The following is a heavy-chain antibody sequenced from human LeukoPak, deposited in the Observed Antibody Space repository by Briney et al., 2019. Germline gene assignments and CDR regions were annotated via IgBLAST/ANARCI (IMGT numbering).Heavy chain of an antibody. CDR2: INPTTGST. D-gene: IGHD3-16*01. V-gene: IGHV1-46*03. Sequence: ASVKVSCKTSGYTFTNYYIQWVRQAPGQGLEWMGIINPTTGSTSYAQKFQGRVTITADKSTSTAYMELSSLRSEDTAVYYCARGGLYYYYYYMDVWGKGTTVTVSS. CDR3: ARGGLYYYYYYMDV. CDR1: GYTFTNYY. J-gene: IGHJ6*03.